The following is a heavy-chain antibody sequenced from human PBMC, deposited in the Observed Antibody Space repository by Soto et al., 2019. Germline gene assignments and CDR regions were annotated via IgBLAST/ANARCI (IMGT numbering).Heavy chain of an antibody. J-gene: IGHJ6*03. Sequence: GGSLRLSCAASGFTFSSYWMSWVRQAPGKGLEWVANIKQDGSEKYYVDSVKGRFTISRDNAKNSLYLQMNSLRAEDTAVYYCARYCSSTSCHRYYYYYMDVWGKGTTVTVSS. CDR1: GFTFSSYW. D-gene: IGHD2-2*01. V-gene: IGHV3-7*01. CDR3: ARYCSSTSCHRYYYYYMDV. CDR2: IKQDGSEK.